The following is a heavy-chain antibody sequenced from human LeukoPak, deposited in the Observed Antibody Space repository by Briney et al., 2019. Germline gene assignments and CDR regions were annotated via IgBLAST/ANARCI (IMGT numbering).Heavy chain of an antibody. J-gene: IGHJ4*02. CDR3: GGGTSAMVARDY. D-gene: IGHD4/OR15-4a*01. CDR2: IYTSGST. CDR1: GGSISSGSYY. Sequence: SETLSLTCTVSGGSISSGSYYWSWIRQPAGKGLEWIGRIYTSGSTNYNPSLKSRVTISVDTSKNQFSLKLSSVTAADTAVYYCGGGTSAMVARDYWGQGILVIVSS. V-gene: IGHV4-61*02.